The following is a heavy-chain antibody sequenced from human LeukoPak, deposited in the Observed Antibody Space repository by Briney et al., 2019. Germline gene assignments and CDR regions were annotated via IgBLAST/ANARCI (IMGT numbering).Heavy chain of an antibody. CDR2: ISGSGGST. V-gene: IGHV3-23*01. Sequence: AGGSLRLSYAASGFTFSNAWMSWVRQAPGKGLEWVSAISGSGGSTYYADSVKGRFTISRDNSKNTLYLQMNSLRAEDTAVYYCARGGSYLSAFDIWGQGTMVTVSS. CDR1: GFTFSNAW. CDR3: ARGGSYLSAFDI. D-gene: IGHD1-26*01. J-gene: IGHJ3*02.